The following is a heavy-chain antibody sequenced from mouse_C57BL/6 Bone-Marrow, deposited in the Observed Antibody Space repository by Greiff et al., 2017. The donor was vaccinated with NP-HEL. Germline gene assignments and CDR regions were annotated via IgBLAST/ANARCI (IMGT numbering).Heavy chain of an antibody. J-gene: IGHJ2*01. CDR1: GYTFTSYW. CDR3: ARERDPYYSGSYYFDY. V-gene: IGHV1-69*01. D-gene: IGHD1-1*01. CDR2: IDPSDSYT. Sequence: QVQLQQPGAELVMPGASVKLSCKASGYTFTSYWMHWVKQRPGQGLEWIGEIDPSDSYTNYNQKFKGKSTLTVDKSSSTAYMQLSSLTSEDSAVYYCARERDPYYSGSYYFDYWGQGTTLTVSS.